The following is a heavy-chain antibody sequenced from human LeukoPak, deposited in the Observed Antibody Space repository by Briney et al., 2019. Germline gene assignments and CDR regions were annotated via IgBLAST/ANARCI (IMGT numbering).Heavy chain of an antibody. V-gene: IGHV4-61*02. CDR3: ATLGYSYGTDY. D-gene: IGHD5-18*01. CDR2: IYTSGST. J-gene: IGHJ4*02. Sequence: SETLSLTCTVSGDSISSGNYYWTWIRQRAGKGLEWIGRIYTSGSTNYNPSLKSRVTISVDTSKNQFSLKLSSVTAADTAVYYCATLGYSYGTDYWGQGTLVTVSS. CDR1: GDSISSGNYY.